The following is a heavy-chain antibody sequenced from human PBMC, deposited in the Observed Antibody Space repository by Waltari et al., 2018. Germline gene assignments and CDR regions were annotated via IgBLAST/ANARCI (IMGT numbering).Heavy chain of an antibody. CDR3: ARRIVHIVVVIARSRFDP. CDR1: GGSFSGYY. D-gene: IGHD2-21*01. CDR2: INHSGST. J-gene: IGHJ5*02. V-gene: IGHV4-34*01. Sequence: QVQLQQWGAGLLKPSETLSLTCAVYGGSFSGYYWSWIRQPPGKGLEWIGEINHSGSTNYNPSLKSRVTISVDTSKNQFSLKLSSVTAADTAVYYCARRIVHIVVVIARSRFDPWGQGTLVTVSS.